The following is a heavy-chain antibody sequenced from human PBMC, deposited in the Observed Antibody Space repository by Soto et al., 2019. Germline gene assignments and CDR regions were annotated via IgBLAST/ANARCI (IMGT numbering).Heavy chain of an antibody. CDR3: ARGHSLLTGYRSYYYYYMDV. V-gene: IGHV4-59*01. D-gene: IGHD3-9*01. CDR2: IYYSGST. CDR1: GGSISTYY. Sequence: SETLSLTCTVSGGSISTYYWSWIRQPPGKGLEWIGYIYYSGSTNYNPSLKSRVIISVDTSKTQFSLKLSSVTAADTAVYYCARGHSLLTGYRSYYYYYMDVWGKGTTVTVSS. J-gene: IGHJ6*03.